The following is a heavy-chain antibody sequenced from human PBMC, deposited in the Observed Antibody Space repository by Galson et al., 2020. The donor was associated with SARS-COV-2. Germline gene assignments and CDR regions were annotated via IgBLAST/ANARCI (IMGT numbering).Heavy chain of an antibody. J-gene: IGHJ4*02. D-gene: IGHD5-18*01. V-gene: IGHV1-2*02. CDR2: INPNSGGT. CDR1: GYTFTGYY. CDR3: ARGRGLEVDTAMVRIFDY. Sequence: ASVKVSCKASGYTFTGYYMHWVRQDPGQGLEWMGWINPNSGGTNYAQKFQGRVTMTRDTSIRTAYMELSSLRSDDTAVYYCARGRGLEVDTAMVRIFDYWGQGTLVTVSS.